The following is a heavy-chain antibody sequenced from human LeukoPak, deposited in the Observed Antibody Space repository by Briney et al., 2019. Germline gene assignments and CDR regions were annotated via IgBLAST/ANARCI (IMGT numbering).Heavy chain of an antibody. J-gene: IGHJ5*02. D-gene: IGHD1-1*01. CDR3: ARLEDYNWFDP. CDR1: GGSIGSSSYY. Sequence: PSETLSLTCTVSGGSIGSSSYYWGWIRQPPGKGLEWIGSIYYSGSTYYNPSLKSRVTISVDTSKNQFSLKLSSVTAADTAVYYCARLEDYNWFDPWGQGTLVTVSS. CDR2: IYYSGST. V-gene: IGHV4-39*01.